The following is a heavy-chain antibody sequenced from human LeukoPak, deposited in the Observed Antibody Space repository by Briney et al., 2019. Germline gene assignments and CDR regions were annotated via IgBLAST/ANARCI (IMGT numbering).Heavy chain of an antibody. D-gene: IGHD3-22*01. CDR1: GFTFSSYS. CDR2: ISSSSSTI. V-gene: IGHV3-48*01. J-gene: IGHJ3*02. CDR3: ARSHRSSGYYGDAFDI. Sequence: GGSLRPSCAASGFTFSSYSMNWVRQAPGKGLEWVSYISSSSSTIYYADSVKGRFTISRDNAKNSLYLQMNSLRAEDTAVYYCARSHRSSGYYGDAFDIWGQGTMVTVSS.